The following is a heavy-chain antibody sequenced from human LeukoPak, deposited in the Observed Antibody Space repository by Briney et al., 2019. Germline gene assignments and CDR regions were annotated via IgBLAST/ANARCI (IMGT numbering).Heavy chain of an antibody. D-gene: IGHD2-15*01. J-gene: IGHJ5*02. V-gene: IGHV1-2*06. CDR3: ARGYCSGGTCYLVENWLDP. CDR1: GYTLTAYY. CDR2: INPNSGGT. Sequence: GASVKVSCKASGYTLTAYYIYWVRQAPGQGLEWMGRINPNSGGTDYAQKFQGRGTMTRDTSISTAYMELSRLRYDDTAVYYCARGYCSGGTCYLVENWLDPWGQGTLVTVSS.